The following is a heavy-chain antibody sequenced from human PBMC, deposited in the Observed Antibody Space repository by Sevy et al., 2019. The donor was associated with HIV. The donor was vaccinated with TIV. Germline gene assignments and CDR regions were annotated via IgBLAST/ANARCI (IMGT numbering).Heavy chain of an antibody. J-gene: IGHJ3*01. CDR1: GFTFSDYY. CDR2: ISSSGTTI. Sequence: GGSLRLSCAASGFTFSDYYMNWIRQAPGKGLEWVSYISSSGTTIYYGDSAKGRFTISRDNAKNSLYLQMNSLRVEDTAVYYCARGRWAVDSNAYLNWGQGTMVTVSS. CDR3: ARGRWAVDSNAYLN. D-gene: IGHD3-22*01. V-gene: IGHV3-11*01.